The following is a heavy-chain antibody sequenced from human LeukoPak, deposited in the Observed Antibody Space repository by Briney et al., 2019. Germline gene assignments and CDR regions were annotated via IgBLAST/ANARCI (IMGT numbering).Heavy chain of an antibody. CDR2: ISNTGGVI. Sequence: PGGSLRLSCAASGFTFSNYNINWVRQAPGKGLEWVSYISNTGGVIYYADSVKGRFTVSRDNSKNTLYLQMSSLRAEDTAVYYCAKDERNWNYNLASQTYDWGQGTLVTVSS. CDR1: GFTFSNYN. CDR3: AKDERNWNYNLASQTYD. J-gene: IGHJ4*02. V-gene: IGHV3-48*01. D-gene: IGHD1-7*01.